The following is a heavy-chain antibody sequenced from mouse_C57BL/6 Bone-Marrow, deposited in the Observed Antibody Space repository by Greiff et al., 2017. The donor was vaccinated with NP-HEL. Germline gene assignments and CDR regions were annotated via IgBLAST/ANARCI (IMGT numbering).Heavy chain of an antibody. D-gene: IGHD2-2*01. CDR2: IYPGGGYT. Sequence: VQLQESGAELVRPGTSVKMSCKASGYTFTNYWIGWAKQRPGHGLEWIGDIYPGGGYTNYNEKFKGKATLTADKSSSTAYMQFSSLTSEDSAIYYCARWGYDEAWFAYWGQGTLVTVSA. CDR3: ARWGYDEAWFAY. J-gene: IGHJ3*01. V-gene: IGHV1-63*01. CDR1: GYTFTNYW.